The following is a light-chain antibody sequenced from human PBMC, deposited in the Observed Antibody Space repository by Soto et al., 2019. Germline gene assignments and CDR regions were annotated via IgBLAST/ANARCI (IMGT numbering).Light chain of an antibody. V-gene: IGKV3-20*01. CDR2: GAS. Sequence: EIVMTQSPATLSVSPGERATLSCRASQSVSSYLAWYQQKPGQAPRLLIYGASSRATGIPDRFSGSGSGADFTLTISRLEPEDFAVYYCQQYAGSPTWTFGQGTKVDI. J-gene: IGKJ1*01. CDR3: QQYAGSPTWT. CDR1: QSVSSY.